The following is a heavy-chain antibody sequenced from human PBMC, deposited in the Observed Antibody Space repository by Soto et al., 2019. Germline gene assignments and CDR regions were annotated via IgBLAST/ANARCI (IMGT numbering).Heavy chain of an antibody. CDR3: AADHYSGSPYYYGMDV. Sequence: GASVKVSCKASGYTFTSYYMHWVRQAPGQGLEWIGIINPSGGSTSYEQKFQGRVTMTRDTSTSTVYMKLSSLRYEDTAEYYYAADHYSGSPYYYGMDVWGQGTTVTVSS. V-gene: IGHV1-46*01. CDR1: GYTFTSYY. D-gene: IGHD1-26*01. CDR2: INPSGGST. J-gene: IGHJ6*02.